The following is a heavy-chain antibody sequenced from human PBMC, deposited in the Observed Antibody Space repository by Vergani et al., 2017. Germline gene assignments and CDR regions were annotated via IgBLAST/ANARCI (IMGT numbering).Heavy chain of an antibody. CDR2: IYYSGST. Sequence: QLQLQESGPGLVKPSETLSLTCTVSGGSISSSSYYWGWIRQPPGKGLEWIGSIYYSGSTYYNPSLKSRVTISVDTSKNQFSLKLSSVTAADTAVYYCARINSSSWPNYYYYMDVWGKGP. CDR1: GGSISSSSYY. D-gene: IGHD6-13*01. J-gene: IGHJ6*03. CDR3: ARINSSSWPNYYYYMDV. V-gene: IGHV4-39*07.